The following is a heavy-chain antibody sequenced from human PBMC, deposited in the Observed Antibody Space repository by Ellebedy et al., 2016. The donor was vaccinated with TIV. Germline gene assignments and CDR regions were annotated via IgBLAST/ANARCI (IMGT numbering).Heavy chain of an antibody. CDR1: GFAFSSYW. CDR2: IKQDGGET. CDR3: ATDGSYGDYRSPAHAFVI. J-gene: IGHJ3*02. Sequence: GESLKISCAASGFAFSSYWMSWVRQAPGKGLEWVANIKQDGGETYYGDSVKGRFTISRDNAKNSLFLQMNSLRVEDTSVYYCATDGSYGDYRSPAHAFVIWGQGTMVTVSS. D-gene: IGHD4-17*01. V-gene: IGHV3-7*01.